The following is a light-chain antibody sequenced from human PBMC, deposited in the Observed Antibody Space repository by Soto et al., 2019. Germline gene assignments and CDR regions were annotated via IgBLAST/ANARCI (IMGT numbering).Light chain of an antibody. CDR3: QQYGASPWT. J-gene: IGKJ1*01. V-gene: IGKV3-20*01. CDR1: RGVSANY. CDR2: GAS. Sequence: ENLLTQSPGTLSLSPVEGATLSCRASRGVSANYLAWYQQKPGQAPTLLIYGASIRAAGIPDRFSGSGSGTDFSLIIGRLEPEDFAVYICQQYGASPWTFGQGTKVDIK.